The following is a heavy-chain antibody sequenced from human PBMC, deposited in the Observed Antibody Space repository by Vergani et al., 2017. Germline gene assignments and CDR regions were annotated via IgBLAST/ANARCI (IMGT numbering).Heavy chain of an antibody. J-gene: IGHJ1*01. CDR3: AKDERAVAGHAEYFQH. V-gene: IGHV3-21*06. CDR1: GFTFSDFS. D-gene: IGHD6-19*01. Sequence: VQLVESGGGLVKPGGSLRLSCAASGFTFSDFSMSWVRQAPGKGLEWVAFIGSSGPYINYADSVKGRFIISRDNTNNSLFLQLRSLRAEDAAVYYCAKDERAVAGHAEYFQHWGQGTLVTVSS. CDR2: IGSSGPYI.